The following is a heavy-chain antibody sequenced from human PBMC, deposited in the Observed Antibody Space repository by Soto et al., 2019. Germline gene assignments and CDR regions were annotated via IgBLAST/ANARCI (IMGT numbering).Heavy chain of an antibody. CDR3: ARDPNPGLDY. CDR1: GFTFSSYS. V-gene: IGHV3-21*01. J-gene: IGHJ4*02. CDR2: ISSSSSYI. Sequence: GGSLRICCAASGFTFSSYSMNGVRQAPGKGLEWVSSISSSSSYIYYADSVKGRFTISRDNAKNSLYLQMNSLRAEDTAVYYCARDPNPGLDYWGQGTLVTVSS.